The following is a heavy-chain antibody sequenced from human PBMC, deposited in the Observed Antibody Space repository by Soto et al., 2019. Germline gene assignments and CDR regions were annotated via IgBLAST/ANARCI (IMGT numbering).Heavy chain of an antibody. CDR3: ARIKWELLGRNWFDP. J-gene: IGHJ5*02. CDR2: IIPIFGTA. Sequence: QVQLVQSGAEVKKPGASVKVSCKASGGTFSSYAISWVRQAPGQGLEWMGGIIPIFGTANYAQKFQGRVTMTADESTSTAYMELSSLRSEDTAVYYCARIKWELLGRNWFDPWGQGTLVTVSS. V-gene: IGHV1-69*01. CDR1: GGTFSSYA. D-gene: IGHD1-26*01.